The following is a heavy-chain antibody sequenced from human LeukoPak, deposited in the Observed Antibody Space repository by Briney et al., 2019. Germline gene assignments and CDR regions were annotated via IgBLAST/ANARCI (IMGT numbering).Heavy chain of an antibody. Sequence: ASVKVSCKASGYTFTSYDINWVRQATGQGLEWMGWMNPNSGNTGYAQKFQGRVTMTRNTSISTAYMELSSLRSEDTAVYYCARERGSSSSFDHWGQGTLVTVSS. V-gene: IGHV1-8*01. CDR2: MNPNSGNT. J-gene: IGHJ4*02. CDR1: GYTFTSYD. D-gene: IGHD6-6*01. CDR3: ARERGSSSSFDH.